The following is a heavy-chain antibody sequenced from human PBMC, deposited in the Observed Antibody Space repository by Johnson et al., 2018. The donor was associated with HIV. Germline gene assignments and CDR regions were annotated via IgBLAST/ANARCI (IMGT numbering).Heavy chain of an antibody. D-gene: IGHD1-1*01. CDR3: AREGLEPAVYDAFDI. Sequence: QVQLVESGGGVVQPGRSLRLSCAASGFTFSSYVMHWVCQAPGKGLEWVAFIRYDGSNKYYADSVKGRFTISRDNSKSKAYLQMNSLRAEDTAVCYCAREGLEPAVYDAFDIWGQGTMVTVSS. J-gene: IGHJ3*02. V-gene: IGHV3-30*04. CDR1: GFTFSSYV. CDR2: IRYDGSNK.